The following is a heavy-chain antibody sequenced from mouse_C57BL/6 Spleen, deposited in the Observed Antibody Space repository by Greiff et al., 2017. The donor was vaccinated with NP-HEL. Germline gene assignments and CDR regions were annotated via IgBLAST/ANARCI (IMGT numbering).Heavy chain of an antibody. CDR1: GYTFTSYW. J-gene: IGHJ1*03. CDR2: IDPSDSYT. CDR3: ARSGDYGSSYDWYFDV. V-gene: IGHV1-69*01. D-gene: IGHD1-1*01. Sequence: QVQLQQSGAELVMPGASVKLSCKASGYTFTSYWMHWVKQRPGQGLEWIGEIDPSDSYTNYNQKFKGKSTLTVDKSSSTAYMQLSSLTSEDSAVYYCARSGDYGSSYDWYFDVWGTGTTVTVSS.